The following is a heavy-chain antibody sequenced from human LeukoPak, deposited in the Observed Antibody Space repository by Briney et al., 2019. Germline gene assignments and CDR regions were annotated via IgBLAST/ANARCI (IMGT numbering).Heavy chain of an antibody. V-gene: IGHV4-59*08. CDR3: ATQLGILGYFDY. CDR2: IYYSGST. J-gene: IGHJ4*02. CDR1: GGSISSYY. D-gene: IGHD7-27*01. Sequence: SETLSLTCTVSGGSISSYYWSWIRQPPGKGLEWIGYIYYSGSTNYNPSLKSRVTISVDTSKNQFSLKLSSVTAADTAVYYCATQLGILGYFDYWGPGTLVTVSS.